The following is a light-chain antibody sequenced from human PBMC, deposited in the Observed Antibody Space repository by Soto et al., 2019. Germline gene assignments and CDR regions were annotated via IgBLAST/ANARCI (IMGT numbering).Light chain of an antibody. V-gene: IGKV1-5*01. CDR3: QQYNSYWT. CDR2: DAS. J-gene: IGKJ1*01. Sequence: DIQMTQSPSTLSASGGDRVTITCRASQSIGSWLAWYQQKPGKAPKLLIYDASSLESGVPSRFSGSGSGTEFTLTISSLQPDDFATYYCQQYNSYWTFGQGTKVDI. CDR1: QSIGSW.